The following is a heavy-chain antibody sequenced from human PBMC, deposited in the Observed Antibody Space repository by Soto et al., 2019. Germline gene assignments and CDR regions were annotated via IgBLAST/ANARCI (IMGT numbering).Heavy chain of an antibody. CDR1: GGSISSSRYY. Sequence: QLQLQESGPGLVKPSETLSLTCTVSGGSISSSRYYWGWIRQPPGKGLEWIGSTYYSGSTYYNPSRKGRVTISVDTSKNQCPLKRCTVTAADTAEYYCARVDYGENGGVGYWGQGTLVTVSS. D-gene: IGHD4-17*01. V-gene: IGHV4-39*01. CDR2: TYYSGST. J-gene: IGHJ4*02. CDR3: ARVDYGENGGVGY.